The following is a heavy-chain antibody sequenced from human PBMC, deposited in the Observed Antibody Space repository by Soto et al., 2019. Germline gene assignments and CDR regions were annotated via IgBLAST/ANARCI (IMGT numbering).Heavy chain of an antibody. Sequence: EVHLVQSGAEVKKPGESLRISCKGSGYSFTSHWISWVRQMPGKGLEWMGRIDPSDSYTSYSPSFQGHVTISADKSISTVYLQWSSLKASDTATYYCARGDTALSYWYFDLWGRGTLVTVSS. CDR2: IDPSDSYT. CDR1: GYSFTSHW. V-gene: IGHV5-10-1*01. D-gene: IGHD5-18*01. J-gene: IGHJ2*01. CDR3: ARGDTALSYWYFDL.